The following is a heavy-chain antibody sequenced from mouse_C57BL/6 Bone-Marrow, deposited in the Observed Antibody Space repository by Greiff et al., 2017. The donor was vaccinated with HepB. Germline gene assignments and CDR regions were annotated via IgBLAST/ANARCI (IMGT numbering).Heavy chain of an antibody. CDR2: ISSGGSYT. Sequence: VQLKESGGDLVKPGGSLKLSCAASGFTFSSYGMSWVRQTPDKRLEWVATISSGGSYTYYPDSVKGRFTISRDNAKNTLYLQMSSLKSEDTAMYYCARQNDWGFAYWGQGTLVTVSA. D-gene: IGHD4-1*01. V-gene: IGHV5-6*01. CDR1: GFTFSSYG. J-gene: IGHJ3*01. CDR3: ARQNDWGFAY.